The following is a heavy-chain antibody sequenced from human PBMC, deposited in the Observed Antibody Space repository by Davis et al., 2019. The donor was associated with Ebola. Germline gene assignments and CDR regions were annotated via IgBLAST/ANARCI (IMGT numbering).Heavy chain of an antibody. Sequence: SLNISCASSGFTFDDYAMHCVRHAPGKGLESVPGISWNSGSIGHADSVKGRFTISRDNAKNSLYLQMNSLRAEDTAVYYCARDRLRYFDWLLSTYYYYGMDVWGQGTTVTVSS. V-gene: IGHV3-9*01. D-gene: IGHD3-9*01. CDR1: GFTFDDYA. J-gene: IGHJ6*02. CDR3: ARDRLRYFDWLLSTYYYYGMDV. CDR2: ISWNSGSI.